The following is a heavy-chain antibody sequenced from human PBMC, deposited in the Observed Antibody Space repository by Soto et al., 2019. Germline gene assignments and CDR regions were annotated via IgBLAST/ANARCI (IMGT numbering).Heavy chain of an antibody. CDR1: GGSISSGDYY. D-gene: IGHD3-10*01. CDR3: ARGLYTMVRGVIRSGYWFDP. V-gene: IGHV4-31*03. J-gene: IGHJ5*02. Sequence: PSETLSLTCTVSGGSISSGDYYWSWIRQHPGKGLEWIGYIYYSGNTYYNPSLKSRVTISVDTSKNQFSLKLSSVTAADTAVYYCARGLYTMVRGVIRSGYWFDPWGQGTLVTVSS. CDR2: IYYSGNT.